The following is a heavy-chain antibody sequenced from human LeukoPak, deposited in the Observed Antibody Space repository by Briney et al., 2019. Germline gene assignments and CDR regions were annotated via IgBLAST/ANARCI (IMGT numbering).Heavy chain of an antibody. V-gene: IGHV4-59*12. J-gene: IGHJ6*02. CDR1: GGSISGYH. CDR3: ARDREVVGATLDYYYGMDV. CDR2: IYYSGSS. D-gene: IGHD2-15*01. Sequence: PSETLSLTCTVSGGSISGYHWSWIRQPPGKGLEWLGYIYYSGSSNYNPSLKSRVTISADTSKNQFSLKLSSVTAADTAVYYCARDREVVGATLDYYYGMDVWGQGATVTVSS.